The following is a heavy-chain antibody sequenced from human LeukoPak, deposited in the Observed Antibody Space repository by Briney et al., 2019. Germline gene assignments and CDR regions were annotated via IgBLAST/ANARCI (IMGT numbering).Heavy chain of an antibody. Sequence: GGSLRLSCSASVLTLSVSAIHWVRPASGKGREWVGRIKTKADNYATAYAASVKGRFTISRDDSTNTAYLQMNSLKTEDTAVYYCTHPAYYYNVDVWGKGTTVTVSS. D-gene: IGHD6-25*01. J-gene: IGHJ6*04. CDR3: THPAYYYNVDV. CDR2: IKTKADNYAT. V-gene: IGHV3-73*01. CDR1: VLTLSVSA.